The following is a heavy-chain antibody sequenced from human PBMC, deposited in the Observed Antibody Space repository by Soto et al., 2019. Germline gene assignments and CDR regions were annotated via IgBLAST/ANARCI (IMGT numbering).Heavy chain of an antibody. D-gene: IGHD5-12*01. CDR3: ARDYYRFNSGYGFSMDV. V-gene: IGHV3-30-3*01. CDR2: ISYDGSNK. J-gene: IGHJ6*02. CDR1: GFTFSSYA. Sequence: QVQLVESGGGVVQPGRSLRLSCAASGFTFSSYAMHWVRQAPGKGLEWVAVISYDGSNKYYADSVKGRFTINRENSKNTLYLQMDSLRAEDTAVYYCARDYYRFNSGYGFSMDVWGQGTTVTVSS.